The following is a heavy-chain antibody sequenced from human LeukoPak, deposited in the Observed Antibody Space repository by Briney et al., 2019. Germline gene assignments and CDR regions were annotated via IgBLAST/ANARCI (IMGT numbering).Heavy chain of an antibody. J-gene: IGHJ5*02. CDR2: IYYSGST. D-gene: IGHD1-20*01. CDR3: ARRGSYNWKGSWFDP. V-gene: IGHV4-39*01. Sequence: PSETLSLTCTVSGGSISSSSYYWGWIRQPPGKGLEWIGSIYYSGSTYYNPSLKSRVTISVDTSKNQFSLKLSSVTAADTAVYYCARRGSYNWKGSWFDPWGQGTLVTVSS. CDR1: GGSISSSSYY.